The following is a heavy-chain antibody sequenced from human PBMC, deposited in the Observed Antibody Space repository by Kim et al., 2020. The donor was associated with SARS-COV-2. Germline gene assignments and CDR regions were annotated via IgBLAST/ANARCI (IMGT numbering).Heavy chain of an antibody. Sequence: GGSLRLSCAASGFTFSSYWFHWVRQAPEKGLVWVSRMDPDGTTINYADSVKGQFTISRDNAKNTLYLQMNSLRADDTAVYYCVRGTIAPAGTDYWGQGTLVTVSP. J-gene: IGHJ4*02. CDR3: VRGTIAPAGTDY. CDR2: MDPDGTTI. V-gene: IGHV3-74*01. CDR1: GFTFSSYW. D-gene: IGHD6-13*01.